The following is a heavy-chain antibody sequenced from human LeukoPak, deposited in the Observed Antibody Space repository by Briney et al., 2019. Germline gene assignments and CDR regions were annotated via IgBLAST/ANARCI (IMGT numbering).Heavy chain of an antibody. V-gene: IGHV3-13*01. J-gene: IGHJ6*03. CDR2: IGAAGDT. CDR3: ARGDSSYYYMDV. Sequence: GGSLSLSCAASGFTFSSYDMHWVRQATGKGLEGVSAIGAAGDTYYPGSVKGRFTISRENAKNSLYLQMNSLRDGDTAVYYCARGDSSYYYMDVWGKGTTVTVSS. D-gene: IGHD3-22*01. CDR1: GFTFSSYD.